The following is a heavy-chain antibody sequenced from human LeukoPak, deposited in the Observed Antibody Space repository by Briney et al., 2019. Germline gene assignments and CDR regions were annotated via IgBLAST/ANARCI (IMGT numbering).Heavy chain of an antibody. D-gene: IGHD6-13*01. V-gene: IGHV1-2*02. J-gene: IGHJ4*01. Sequence: ASVKVSCKASGYTFTGYYMHWVRQAPGQGLEWMGWINPNSGGTNYAQKFQGRVTMTRDTSISTAYMELSRLRSDDTAVYYCARDSGYNSSWYISSFDYWGHGTLVTVSS. CDR1: GYTFTGYY. CDR3: ARDSGYNSSWYISSFDY. CDR2: INPNSGGT.